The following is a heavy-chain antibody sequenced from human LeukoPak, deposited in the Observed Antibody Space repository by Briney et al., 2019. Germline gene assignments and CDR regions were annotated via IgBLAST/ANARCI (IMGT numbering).Heavy chain of an antibody. V-gene: IGHV4-59*08. D-gene: IGHD1-1*01. CDR3: ARHPNDYYYGMDV. J-gene: IGHJ6*02. Sequence: SETLSLTCTVSGGSINSYYWSWIRQPPGKGLEGIGYIYYSGSTNYNPSLKSRVTISVDTSKNQFSLKLSSVTGADTAVYYCARHPNDYYYGMDVWGQGNTVTVSS. CDR2: IYYSGST. CDR1: GGSINSYY.